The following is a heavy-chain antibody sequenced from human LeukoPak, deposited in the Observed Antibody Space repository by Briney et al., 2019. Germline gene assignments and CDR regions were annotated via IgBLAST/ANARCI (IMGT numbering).Heavy chain of an antibody. CDR2: LYSGGYA. J-gene: IGHJ4*02. D-gene: IGHD3/OR15-3a*01. CDR3: ARDDLIN. CDR1: GITVNNNY. V-gene: IGHV3-66*01. Sequence: GGSLRLSCAAPGITVNNNYMNWVRQAPGKGLEWVSVLYSGGYANYADSVKGRFTISRDNSKNTLYLQMNSLRAEDTAVYYCARDDLINWGQGTLVTVSS.